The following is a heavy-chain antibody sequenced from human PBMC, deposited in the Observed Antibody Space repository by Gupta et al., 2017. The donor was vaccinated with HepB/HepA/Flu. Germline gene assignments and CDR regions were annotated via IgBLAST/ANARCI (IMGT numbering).Heavy chain of an antibody. V-gene: IGHV4-59*01. Sequence: QVQLQESGPGLVKPSETLSLTCTVPGGSISSYYWSWIRQPPGKGLEWIGYNYYSGSTNYNPSLKSRVTISVDTSKNQFSLKLSSVTAADTAVYYCARGRPYSSSGYYFDYWGQGTLVTVSS. J-gene: IGHJ4*02. CDR1: GGSISSYY. D-gene: IGHD6-6*01. CDR2: NYYSGST. CDR3: ARGRPYSSSGYYFDY.